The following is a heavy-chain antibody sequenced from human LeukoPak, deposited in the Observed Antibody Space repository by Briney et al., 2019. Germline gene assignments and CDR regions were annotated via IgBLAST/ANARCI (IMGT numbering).Heavy chain of an antibody. D-gene: IGHD1-26*01. CDR3: ARDSGLGPTWHPFDH. J-gene: IGHJ4*02. V-gene: IGHV1-2*02. CDR1: GYIFTGYY. CDR2: INPKSGGT. Sequence: ASVKVSCKASGYIFTGYYIHWVRQAPGQGLEWMGWINPKSGGTNYAQKFRGRVTMTRDTSISTAYMELSGLRSDDTAVYYCARDSGLGPTWHPFDHWGQGTPVTVSS.